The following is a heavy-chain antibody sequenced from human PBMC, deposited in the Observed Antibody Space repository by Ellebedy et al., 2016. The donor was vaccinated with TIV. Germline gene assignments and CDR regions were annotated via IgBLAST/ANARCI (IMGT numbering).Heavy chain of an antibody. CDR2: IYYSGST. Sequence: MPSETLSLTCTVSGGSISSGAFYWTWIRQQPGKGLEWIGNIYYSGSTYYRPSLKTRVTISLDTSNNQFSLRLNSVTAADTAVYYCARDEGGSGSLSYWGQGSQVTVSS. V-gene: IGHV4-31*03. CDR3: ARDEGGSGSLSY. D-gene: IGHD3-10*01. J-gene: IGHJ4*02. CDR1: GGSISSGAFY.